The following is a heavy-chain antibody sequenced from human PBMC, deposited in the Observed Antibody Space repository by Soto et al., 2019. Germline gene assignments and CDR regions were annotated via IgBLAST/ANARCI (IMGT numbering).Heavy chain of an antibody. CDR3: ARSPPSGTTFGYMDV. Sequence: SETLSLTCAVSSGSISSSNWWSWVRQPPGKGLEWIGEIYHSGSTNYNPSLKSRVTISVGKSKNQFSLKLSSVTAADTAVYYCARSPPSGTTFGYMDVWGKGTTVTVSS. CDR1: SGSISSSNW. D-gene: IGHD1-1*01. V-gene: IGHV4-4*02. J-gene: IGHJ6*03. CDR2: IYHSGST.